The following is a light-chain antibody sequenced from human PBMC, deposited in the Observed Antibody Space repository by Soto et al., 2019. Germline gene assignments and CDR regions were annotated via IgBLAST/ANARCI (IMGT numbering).Light chain of an antibody. CDR2: AAS. CDR3: QQLNSYPPD. Sequence: DIQLTQSPSFLSASVGDRVTITCRASQGISSYLAWYQQKPGKAPKLLIYAASTLQSGVPSRFSGSGSGTEFTLTISSLQPEDFATYYCQQLNSYPPDFGPVTKVDI. V-gene: IGKV1-9*01. J-gene: IGKJ3*01. CDR1: QGISSY.